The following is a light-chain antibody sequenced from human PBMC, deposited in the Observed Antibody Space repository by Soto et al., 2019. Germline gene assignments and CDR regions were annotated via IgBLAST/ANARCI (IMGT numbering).Light chain of an antibody. CDR2: EVS. CDR3: MQGIHWPRT. Sequence: DVVMTQSPLSLPVTLGQPASISCRSSQSLVYSDGNTYLSWFQQGPGQSPRRLIYEVSNRDSGVPERFSGSGSGTDFTLKISRVEAEDVGVYYCMQGIHWPRTFGQGTKVEIK. CDR1: QSLVYSDGNTY. J-gene: IGKJ1*01. V-gene: IGKV2-30*01.